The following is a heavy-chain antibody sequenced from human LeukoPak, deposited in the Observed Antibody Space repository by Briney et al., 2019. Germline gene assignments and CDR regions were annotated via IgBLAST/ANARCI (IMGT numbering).Heavy chain of an antibody. CDR2: MNPNSGNT. J-gene: IGHJ6*03. CDR1: GYTFTSYD. V-gene: IGHV1-8*03. CDR3: ARDAVAFGELAGYMDV. D-gene: IGHD3-3*01. Sequence: ASVKVSCKASGYTFTSYDINWVRQATGQGLEWMGWMNPNSGNTGYAQKFQGRVTITRNTSISTAYMELSSLRSEDTAVYYCARDAVAFGELAGYMDVWGKGTTVTVSS.